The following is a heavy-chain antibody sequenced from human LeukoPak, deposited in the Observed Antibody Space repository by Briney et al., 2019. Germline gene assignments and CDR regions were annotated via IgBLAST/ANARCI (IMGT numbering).Heavy chain of an antibody. CDR3: AKEEGDGYNSHYYYYYGMDV. CDR1: GFTFSSYG. Sequence: PGGSLRLSCAASGFTFSSYGMHWVRQAPGKGLEWVAVISYDGSNKYYADSVKGRFTISRDNSKNTLYLQMNSLRAEDTAVYYCAKEEGDGYNSHYYYYYGMDVWGQGTTVTVSS. CDR2: ISYDGSNK. D-gene: IGHD5-24*01. V-gene: IGHV3-30*18. J-gene: IGHJ6*02.